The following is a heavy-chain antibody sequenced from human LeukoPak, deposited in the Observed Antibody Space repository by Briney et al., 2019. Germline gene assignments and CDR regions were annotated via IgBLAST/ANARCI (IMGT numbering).Heavy chain of an antibody. J-gene: IGHJ4*02. V-gene: IGHV4-61*01. CDR1: GVSISSSNSY. D-gene: IGHD6-6*01. Sequence: SETLSLTCTVSGVSISSSNSYWSWIRQPPGKGLEWIGYIYYSGSTNYNPSLKSRVTISVDTSKNQFSLRLTSVTAADTAVYYCAKDLGSSRPRGDSWGQGTLVTVSS. CDR3: AKDLGSSRPRGDS. CDR2: IYYSGST.